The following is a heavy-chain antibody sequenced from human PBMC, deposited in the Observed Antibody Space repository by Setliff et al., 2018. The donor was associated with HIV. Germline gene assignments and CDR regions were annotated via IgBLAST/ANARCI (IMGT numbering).Heavy chain of an antibody. CDR3: AKVMITTTWAFDF. CDR1: GFTFSLFA. D-gene: IGHD1-26*01. CDR2: ISGSGDNT. Sequence: PGGSLRLSCSASGFTFSLFAMHWFRQAPGKGLEYISVISGSGDNTYYADAMRGRFIISRDNSKNIVYLQMSNLRAEDTALYYCAKVMITTTWAFDFWGQGTPVTVSS. J-gene: IGHJ4*02. V-gene: IGHV3-64*04.